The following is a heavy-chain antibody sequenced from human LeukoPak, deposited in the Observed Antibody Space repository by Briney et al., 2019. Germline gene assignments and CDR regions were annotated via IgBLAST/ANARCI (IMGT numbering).Heavy chain of an antibody. J-gene: IGHJ3*02. CDR2: SYHSGST. CDR1: GYSISSCYY. Sequence: PSGALSLTCAVSGYSISSCYYWGWIRPPPGEGVEGIEISYHSGSTYYKHSLKSRVTISVDTSKNQFSLKLSSVAAADTAVYYCARDGWDYDAFDIWGQGTMVTVSS. V-gene: IGHV4-38-2*02. D-gene: IGHD1-26*01. CDR3: ARDGWDYDAFDI.